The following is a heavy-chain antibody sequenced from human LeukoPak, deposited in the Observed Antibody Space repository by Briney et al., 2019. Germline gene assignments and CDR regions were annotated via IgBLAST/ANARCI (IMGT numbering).Heavy chain of an antibody. CDR3: ARGITMVRGVIEPYFDY. V-gene: IGHV4-31*03. CDR2: IYYSGNT. D-gene: IGHD3-10*01. Sequence: PSETLSLTCTVSGGSISSGGYYWSWIRQHPGKGLECIGYIYYSGNTYYNPSLKSRVTTSVDTSKNQFSLKVSSVTAADTAVYYCARGITMVRGVIEPYFDYWGQGTLVTVSS. J-gene: IGHJ4*02. CDR1: GGSISSGGYY.